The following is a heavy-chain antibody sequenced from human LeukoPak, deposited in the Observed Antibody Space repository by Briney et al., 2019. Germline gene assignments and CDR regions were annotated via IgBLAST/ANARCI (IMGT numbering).Heavy chain of an antibody. D-gene: IGHD1-26*01. Sequence: GGSLRLSCAASGFTFSTFAMIWVRQPPGKGLEWVSSIFPSSDEIHYADSARGRFTISRDNSKSTLSLQMNSLRAEDTAVYYCARDEMGSTPLDYWGQGTLVTVSP. CDR1: GFTFSTFA. V-gene: IGHV3-23*01. CDR2: IFPSSDEI. J-gene: IGHJ4*02. CDR3: ARDEMGSTPLDY.